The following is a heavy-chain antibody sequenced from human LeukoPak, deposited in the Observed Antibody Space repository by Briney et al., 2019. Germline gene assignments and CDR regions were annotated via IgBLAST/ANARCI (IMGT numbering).Heavy chain of an antibody. Sequence: GRSLRLSCAVSGFTFSSYAMSWVRHAPGKGLEWVSAISSSGGSTYYAGSVKGRFTISRDNSKNTLYLQMISLRAEDTTVYYCGKVGLGSVVVVAATPGGFDYWGQGTLVTVSS. CDR3: GKVGLGSVVVVAATPGGFDY. D-gene: IGHD2-15*01. CDR2: ISSSGGST. J-gene: IGHJ4*02. CDR1: GFTFSSYA. V-gene: IGHV3-23*01.